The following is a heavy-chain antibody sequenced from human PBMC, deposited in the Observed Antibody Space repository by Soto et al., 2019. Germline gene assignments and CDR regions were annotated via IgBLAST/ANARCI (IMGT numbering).Heavy chain of an antibody. CDR2: INAGNGNR. J-gene: IGHJ4*02. CDR1: GYTFTTYG. V-gene: IGHV1-3*01. Sequence: QVQLVKSGAEVKKPGASVKVSCKASGYTFTTYGMHWVRQAPGQRLEWMGRINAGNGNREYSQKFQGRVAITRDTSANTAYMELSSLRSEDTAVYFCARDLYTTTFDYWGQGTLVTVSS. CDR3: ARDLYTTTFDY. D-gene: IGHD2-2*02.